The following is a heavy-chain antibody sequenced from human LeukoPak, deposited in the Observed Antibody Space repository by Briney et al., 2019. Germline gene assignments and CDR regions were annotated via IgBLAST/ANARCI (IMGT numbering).Heavy chain of an antibody. D-gene: IGHD6-13*01. CDR2: MYYTGST. CDR1: GGSISSYY. J-gene: IGHJ3*02. Sequence: SETLSLTCTVSGGSISSYYWSWIRQPPGKGLEWIGYMYYTGSTNYNPSLESRVTISVDRSKSQFSLKLSSVTAADTALYYCARDHRTSSTPNDAFDIWGQGTLVTVSS. V-gene: IGHV4-59*01. CDR3: ARDHRTSSTPNDAFDI.